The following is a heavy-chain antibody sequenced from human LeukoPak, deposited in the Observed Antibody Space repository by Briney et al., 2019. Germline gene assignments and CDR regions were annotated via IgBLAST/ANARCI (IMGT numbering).Heavy chain of an antibody. J-gene: IGHJ4*02. CDR2: IYYSGST. Sequence: PGGSLRLSCAASGFTFSSYAMNGIRQPPGKGLEWIGSIYYSGSTYYNPSLKSRVTISVDTSKNQFSLKLSSVTAADTAVYYCASLGYSSGYWGQGTLVTVSS. D-gene: IGHD5-18*01. CDR3: ASLGYSSGY. V-gene: IGHV4-39*01. CDR1: GFTFSSYA.